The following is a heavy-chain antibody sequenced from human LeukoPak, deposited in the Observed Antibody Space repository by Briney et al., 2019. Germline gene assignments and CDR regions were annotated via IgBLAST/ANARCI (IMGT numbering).Heavy chain of an antibody. CDR3: TRVGQSYSSSGQALDH. V-gene: IGHV3-48*01. CDR1: GFTFSSYS. Sequence: GGSLRLSCAASGFTFSSYSMNWVRQAPGKGLEWVSYISSSSSSIYYADSVKGRFTISRDNVKNSLYLQMNSLRAEDTAVYYCTRVGQSYSSSGQALDHWGQGTLVTVSS. CDR2: ISSSSSSI. J-gene: IGHJ4*02. D-gene: IGHD3-22*01.